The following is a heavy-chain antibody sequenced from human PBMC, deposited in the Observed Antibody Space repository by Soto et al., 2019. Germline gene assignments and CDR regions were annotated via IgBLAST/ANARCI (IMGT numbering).Heavy chain of an antibody. CDR1: GGSISSSNW. Sequence: PSETLSLTCAVSGGSISSSNWWSWVRQHPGKGLEWIGYIYYSGSTYYNPSLKSRVTISVDTSKNQFSLKLSSVTAADTAVYYCARVSYYYESSGYFSWFDPWGQGTLVTVSS. CDR2: IYYSGST. J-gene: IGHJ5*02. V-gene: IGHV4-4*02. D-gene: IGHD3-22*01. CDR3: ARVSYYYESSGYFSWFDP.